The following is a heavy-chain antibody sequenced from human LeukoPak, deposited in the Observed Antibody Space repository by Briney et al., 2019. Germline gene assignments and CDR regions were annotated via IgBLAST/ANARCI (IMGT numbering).Heavy chain of an antibody. V-gene: IGHV3-23*01. CDR3: AKDSTAVFSSIDY. CDR1: GFTFSSYG. CDR2: ISGSGGST. Sequence: GGSLRLSCAASGFTFSSYGMSWVRQAPGKGLEWVSAISGSGGSTYYADSVKGRFTISRDNSKNTLYLQMNSLRPDDTALYYCAKDSTAVFSSIDYWGQGTVVTVSS. J-gene: IGHJ4*02. D-gene: IGHD2/OR15-2a*01.